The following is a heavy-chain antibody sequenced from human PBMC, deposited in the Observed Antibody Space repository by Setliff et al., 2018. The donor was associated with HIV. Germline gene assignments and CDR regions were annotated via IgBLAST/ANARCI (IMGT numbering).Heavy chain of an antibody. Sequence: GGSLRLSCAASGFTFSSYAMSWVRQAPGKGLEWVSAISGSGGSTYYADSVKGRFTISRDNSKNTLYLQMNSLRAEDTAVYYCARVEIQLWLLGPFDPWGQGTLVTVSS. V-gene: IGHV3-23*01. D-gene: IGHD3-10*01. CDR3: ARVEIQLWLLGPFDP. CDR1: GFTFSSYA. CDR2: ISGSGGST. J-gene: IGHJ5*02.